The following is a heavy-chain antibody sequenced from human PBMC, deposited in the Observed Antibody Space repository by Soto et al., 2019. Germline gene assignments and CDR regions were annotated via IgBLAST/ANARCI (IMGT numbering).Heavy chain of an antibody. CDR2: SRNRVNSHTT. CDR3: TRGLLGGAPSYTFHGMDV. J-gene: IGHJ6*01. D-gene: IGHD1-26*01. Sequence: EVQLVESGGGLVQPGGSLRLSCAASGFTFSDHYMDCVRQAPGKGLEWVARSRNRVNSHTTEYAASVKGRFTISRDESQSSLYLQMTSLNIADTAVYYCTRGLLGGAPSYTFHGMDVWGQGTTVTVSS. V-gene: IGHV3-72*01. CDR1: GFTFSDHY.